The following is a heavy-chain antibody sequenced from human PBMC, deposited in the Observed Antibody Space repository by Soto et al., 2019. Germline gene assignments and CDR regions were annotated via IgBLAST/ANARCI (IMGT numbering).Heavy chain of an antibody. CDR1: GYTFTSYA. CDR3: ASDPHRLGSFDY. D-gene: IGHD1-26*01. Sequence: ASVKVSCKASGYTFTSYAMHWVRQAPGQRLEWMGWINAGNGNTKYSQKFQGRVTITRDTSASTAYMELSSLRSEDTAVYYCASDPHRLGSFDYWGQGTLVTVSS. CDR2: INAGNGNT. V-gene: IGHV1-3*01. J-gene: IGHJ4*02.